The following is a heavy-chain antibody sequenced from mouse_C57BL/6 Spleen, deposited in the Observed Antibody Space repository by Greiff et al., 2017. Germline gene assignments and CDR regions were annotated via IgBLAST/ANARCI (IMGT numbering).Heavy chain of an antibody. Sequence: VQLQQPGPELVKPGASVKLSCKASGYTFTSYWMHWVKQRPGQGLEWIGNINPSNGGTNYNEKFKSKATLTVDKSSSTAYMQLSSLTSEDSAVYYCARHGEDGYYGWFADWGQSTLVTVSA. CDR1: GYTFTSYW. J-gene: IGHJ3*01. CDR2: INPSNGGT. CDR3: ARHGEDGYYGWFAD. D-gene: IGHD2-3*01. V-gene: IGHV1-53*01.